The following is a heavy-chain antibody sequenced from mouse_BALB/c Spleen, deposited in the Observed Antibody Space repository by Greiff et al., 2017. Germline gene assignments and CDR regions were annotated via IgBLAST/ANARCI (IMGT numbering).Heavy chain of an antibody. V-gene: IGHV1-20*01. CDR1: GYSFTGYF. J-gene: IGHJ2*01. CDR2: INPNNGGT. D-gene: IGHD1-1*02. Sequence: EVQLQQSGPELVKPGASVKISCKASGYSFTGYFMNWVMQSHGKSLEWIGGINPNNGGTSYNQKFKGKATLTVDKSSNTAYMELRSLTSEDSAVYYCARRNGGEGFEYWGQGTAVTVSS. CDR3: ARRNGGEGFEY.